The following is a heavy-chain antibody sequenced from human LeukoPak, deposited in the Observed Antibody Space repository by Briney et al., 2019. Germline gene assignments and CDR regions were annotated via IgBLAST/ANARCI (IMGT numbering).Heavy chain of an antibody. CDR2: ISYDGSNK. CDR1: GFTFSSYG. J-gene: IGHJ4*02. Sequence: GGSLRLSCAASGFTFSSYGMHWVRQAPGKGLEWVAVISYDGSNKYYADSVKGRFTISRDNSKNTLYLQMNSLRAEDTAVYYCAKSVSSWYYFDYWGQGTLVTVSS. D-gene: IGHD6-13*01. CDR3: AKSVSSWYYFDY. V-gene: IGHV3-30*18.